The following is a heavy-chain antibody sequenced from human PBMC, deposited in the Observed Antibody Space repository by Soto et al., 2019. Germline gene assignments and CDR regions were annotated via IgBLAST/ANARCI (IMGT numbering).Heavy chain of an antibody. CDR2: INAGNGNT. V-gene: IGHV1-3*01. CDR3: ARDREQQLEYYFDY. Sequence: AASVKVSCKASGYTFTSYAMHWVRQAPGQRLEWMGWINAGNGNTKYSQKFQGRVTITRDTSASTAYMELISLGSEDTAVYYCARDREQQLEYYFDYWGQGTLVTVSS. D-gene: IGHD6-13*01. CDR1: GYTFTSYA. J-gene: IGHJ4*02.